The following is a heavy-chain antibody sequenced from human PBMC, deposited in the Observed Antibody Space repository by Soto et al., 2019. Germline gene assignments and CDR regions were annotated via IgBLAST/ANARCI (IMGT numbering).Heavy chain of an antibody. J-gene: IGHJ6*02. CDR1: GGSFGGYY. Sequence: SETLSFTCAVYGGSFGGYYGSWIRQPPGKGLEWIGEINHSGSTNYNPSLKSRVTISVDTSKNQFSLKLSSVTAADTAVYYCVGRQWLLFGYYYYGMDVWGQGTTVTVS. D-gene: IGHD3-3*01. CDR2: INHSGST. CDR3: VGRQWLLFGYYYYGMDV. V-gene: IGHV4-34*01.